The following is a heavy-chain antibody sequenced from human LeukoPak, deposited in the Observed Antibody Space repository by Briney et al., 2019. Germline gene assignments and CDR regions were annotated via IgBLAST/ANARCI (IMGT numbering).Heavy chain of an antibody. J-gene: IGHJ5*02. CDR3: ARDWYSSSHRMNWFDP. V-gene: IGHV3-21*01. CDR1: GFTFSSYS. Sequence: GGSLRLSCAASGFTFSSYSMNWVRQAPGKGLEWVSSISSSSSYIYYADSVKGRFTISRDNAKNSLYLQMNSLRAEDTAVYYCARDWYSSSHRMNWFDPWGQGTLVTVSS. D-gene: IGHD6-6*01. CDR2: ISSSSSYI.